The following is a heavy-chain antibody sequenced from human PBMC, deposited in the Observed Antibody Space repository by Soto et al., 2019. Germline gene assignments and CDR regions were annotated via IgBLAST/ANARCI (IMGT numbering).Heavy chain of an antibody. Sequence: SETVSLTCAVYGGSFSGYYWSWIRQPPGKGLEWIGEINHSGSTNYNPSLKSRVTISVDTSKNQFSLKLSSVTAADTAVYYCARGGGYRSSNSCYDINWFDPWGQGTPVTVSS. J-gene: IGHJ5*02. V-gene: IGHV4-34*01. CDR1: GGSFSGYY. D-gene: IGHD2-2*01. CDR2: INHSGST. CDR3: ARGGGYRSSNSCYDINWFDP.